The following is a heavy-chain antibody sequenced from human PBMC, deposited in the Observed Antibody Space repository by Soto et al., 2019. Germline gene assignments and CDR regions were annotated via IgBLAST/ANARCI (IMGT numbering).Heavy chain of an antibody. J-gene: IGHJ4*02. V-gene: IGHV3-30*03. CDR3: ARVPIRRWPCFLDY. CDR1: GFIFSTYG. CDR2: ITYDGNNK. D-gene: IGHD2-21*01. Sequence: GGSLRLSCAASGFIFSTYGMDWVRQAPGKGLEWVGVITYDGNNKYYGDSVKGRFTISRDNSKNTLYLQMNSLRADDTAIYYCARVPIRRWPCFLDYWGLGTLVTVS.